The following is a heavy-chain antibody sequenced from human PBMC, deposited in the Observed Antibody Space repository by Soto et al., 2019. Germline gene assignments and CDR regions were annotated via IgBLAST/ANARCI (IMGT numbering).Heavy chain of an antibody. CDR2: ISGGGSNT. Sequence: GGSLRLSCAASGFPFSSYVMSWVRQAPGKGLEWVSGISGGGSNTFYADYVKGRFTISRDNSKNTLLLQMNSLGAEDTAVYYCAKDSNKYSSSLRGRYFDYWGQGIGVTVPQ. D-gene: IGHD4-4*01. J-gene: IGHJ4*02. CDR1: GFPFSSYV. CDR3: AKDSNKYSSSLRGRYFDY. V-gene: IGHV3-23*01.